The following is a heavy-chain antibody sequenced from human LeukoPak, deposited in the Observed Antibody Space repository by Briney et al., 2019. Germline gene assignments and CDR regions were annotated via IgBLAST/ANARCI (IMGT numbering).Heavy chain of an antibody. D-gene: IGHD6-13*01. V-gene: IGHV4-31*03. J-gene: IGHJ4*02. CDR1: GGSISSGGYY. Sequence: PSETLSLTCTVSGGSISSGGYYWSWIRQHPGKGLEWIGYIYYSGSTYYNPSLKSRVTISVDTSKNQFSLKLSSVTAAGTAVYYCARSRQTAVLGYWGQGTLVTVSS. CDR3: ARSRQTAVLGY. CDR2: IYYSGST.